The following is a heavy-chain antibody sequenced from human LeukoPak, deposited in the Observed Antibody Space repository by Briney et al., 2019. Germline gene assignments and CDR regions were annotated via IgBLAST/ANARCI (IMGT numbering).Heavy chain of an antibody. Sequence: SETLSLTCAVYGGSFSGYYWSWIRQPPGKGLEWIGEINHSGSTNYNPSLKSRVTISVDTSKNQFSLKLSSVTAADTAVYYCAGSGYYYDSRGYWGQGTLVTVSS. V-gene: IGHV4-34*01. J-gene: IGHJ4*02. CDR2: INHSGST. D-gene: IGHD3-22*01. CDR3: AGSGYYYDSRGY. CDR1: GGSFSGYY.